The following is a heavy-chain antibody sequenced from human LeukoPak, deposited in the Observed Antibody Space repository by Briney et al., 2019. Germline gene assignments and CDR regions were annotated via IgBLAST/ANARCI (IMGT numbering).Heavy chain of an antibody. D-gene: IGHD2-2*02. CDR2: IYTSGST. Sequence: SETLSLTCTDAGGSISSYYWSWIRQPAGKGLEWIGRIYTSGSTNYNPSLKSRVTMSVDTSKNQFSLKLSSVTAADTAVYYCERDFADIVVAPAAIRPSDKPYYYYYMDVWGKGTTVTVSS. J-gene: IGHJ6*03. V-gene: IGHV4-4*07. CDR1: GGSISSYY. CDR3: ERDFADIVVAPAAIRPSDKPYYYYYMDV.